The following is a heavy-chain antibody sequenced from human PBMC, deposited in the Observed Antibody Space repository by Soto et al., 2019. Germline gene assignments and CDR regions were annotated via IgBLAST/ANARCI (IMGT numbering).Heavy chain of an antibody. CDR3: ARVSGWYYFDY. CDR2: INAGNGNT. D-gene: IGHD6-19*01. CDR1: GYTFTGYA. V-gene: IGHV1-3*01. Sequence: ALVKVSCKASGYTFTGYAMHWVRQAPGQRLEWMGWINAGNGNTKYSQKFQGRVTSASTAYMELSSLRSEDTAVYYCARVSGWYYFDYWGQGTLVTVSS. J-gene: IGHJ4*02.